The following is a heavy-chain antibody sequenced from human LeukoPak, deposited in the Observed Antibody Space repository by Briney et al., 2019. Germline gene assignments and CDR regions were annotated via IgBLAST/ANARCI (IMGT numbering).Heavy chain of an antibody. D-gene: IGHD3-10*01. CDR1: GFTFSSYA. Sequence: PGGSLRLSCAASGFTFSSYAMHWVRQAPGKGLEWVAVISYDGSSKYYADSVKGRFTISRDNSKNTLYLQMNSLRAEDTAVYYCARELDYYGSGSYYFDYWGQGTLVTVSS. CDR2: ISYDGSSK. J-gene: IGHJ4*02. CDR3: ARELDYYGSGSYYFDY. V-gene: IGHV3-30*01.